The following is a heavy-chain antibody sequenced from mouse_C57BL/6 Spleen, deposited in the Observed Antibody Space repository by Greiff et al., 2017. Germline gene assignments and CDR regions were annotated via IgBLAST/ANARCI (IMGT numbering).Heavy chain of an antibody. D-gene: IGHD1-1*02. CDR1: GFTFSDYY. CDR3: ARDEGGSFAY. J-gene: IGHJ3*01. V-gene: IGHV5-16*01. Sequence: EVKLVESEGGLVQPGSSMKLSCTASGFTFSDYYMAWVRQVPEKGLEWVANINYDGSSTYYLDSLKSRFIISRDNAKSILYLQMSSLKSEDTATYYCARDEGGSFAYWGQGTLVTVSA. CDR2: INYDGSST.